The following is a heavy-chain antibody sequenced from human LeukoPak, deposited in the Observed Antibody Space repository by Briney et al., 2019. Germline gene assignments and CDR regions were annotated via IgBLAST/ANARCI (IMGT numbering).Heavy chain of an antibody. J-gene: IGHJ4*02. CDR3: ANRGDCSSTSCLYFDY. CDR1: GFTFSSYG. Sequence: GGSLRLSCAASGFTFSSYGMHWVRQAPGKGLEWVAFIRYDGSNKYYADSVKGRFTISRDNSKNTLYLQMNSLRAEDTAVYYCANRGDCSSTSCLYFDYWGQGTLVTVSS. V-gene: IGHV3-30*02. D-gene: IGHD2-2*01. CDR2: IRYDGSNK.